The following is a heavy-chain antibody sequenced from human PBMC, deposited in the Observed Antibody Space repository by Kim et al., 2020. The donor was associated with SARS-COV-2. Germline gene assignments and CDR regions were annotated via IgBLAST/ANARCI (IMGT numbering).Heavy chain of an antibody. D-gene: IGHD3-16*01. Sequence: ADSVKGRFTISRENSKNTLYAQRSGLRVEDTAVYYCAKGGSFDSWGQGTLVAVSS. CDR3: AKGGSFDS. J-gene: IGHJ4*02. V-gene: IGHV3-30*02.